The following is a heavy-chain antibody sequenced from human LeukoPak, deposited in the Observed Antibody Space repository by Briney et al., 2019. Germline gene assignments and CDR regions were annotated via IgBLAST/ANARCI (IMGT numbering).Heavy chain of an antibody. Sequence: GGSLRLSCAASGLTFSRCWMSWVRQAPGKGLEWVANIREDGSEKHYVDSVKGRFTISRDNAKDSLYLQMNSLRAEDTAVYYCASGGHLDFWGQGTPVTVAS. V-gene: IGHV3-7*03. D-gene: IGHD3-16*01. CDR1: GLTFSRCW. CDR2: IREDGSEK. J-gene: IGHJ4*02. CDR3: ASGGHLDF.